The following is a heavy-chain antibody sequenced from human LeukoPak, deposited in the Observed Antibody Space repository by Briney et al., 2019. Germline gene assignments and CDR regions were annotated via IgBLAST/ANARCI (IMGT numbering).Heavy chain of an antibody. CDR2: IYTSGST. V-gene: IGHV4-61*02. CDR3: ARHKTSGSYSSDY. J-gene: IGHJ4*02. CDR1: GGSISSGSYY. D-gene: IGHD5-18*01. Sequence: PSETLSLTCTVSGGSISSGSYYWSWIRQPAGKGLEWIGRIYTSGSTNYNPSLKSRVTMSVDTSKNQFSLELSSVTAADTAIYYCARHKTSGSYSSDYRDQGALVTVSS.